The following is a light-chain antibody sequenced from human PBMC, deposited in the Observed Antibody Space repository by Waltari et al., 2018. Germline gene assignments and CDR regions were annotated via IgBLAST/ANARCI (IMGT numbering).Light chain of an antibody. CDR3: QSYDNSNWV. CDR2: ENH. Sequence: NFMLTQPHSVSESPGKTVTISCTRSSGSNVSDYEERYQQRPGSAPITMIYENHQRRLGVPDRFSGSIDSSSNSASLTISGLKTEDEADYYCQSYDNSNWVFGGGTKLTVL. J-gene: IGLJ3*02. CDR1: SGSNVSDY. V-gene: IGLV6-57*04.